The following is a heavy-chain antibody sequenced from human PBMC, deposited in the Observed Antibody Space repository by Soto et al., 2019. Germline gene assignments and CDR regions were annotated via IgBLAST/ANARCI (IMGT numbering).Heavy chain of an antibody. J-gene: IGHJ4*02. CDR1: GGSISSYY. CDR3: ARTSYYYDSSGSGGLDY. V-gene: IGHV4-59*08. Sequence: SETLSLTCTVSGGSISSYYWSWIRQPPGKGLEWIGYIYYSGSTNYNPSLKSRVTISVDTSKNQFSLKLSSVTAADTAVYYCARTSYYYDSSGSGGLDYWGQGTLVTVSS. CDR2: IYYSGST. D-gene: IGHD3-22*01.